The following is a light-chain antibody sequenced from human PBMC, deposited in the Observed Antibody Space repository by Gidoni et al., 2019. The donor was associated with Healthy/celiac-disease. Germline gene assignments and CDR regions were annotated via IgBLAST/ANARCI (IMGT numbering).Light chain of an antibody. V-gene: IGKV1-5*03. CDR2: KAS. Sequence: DIQITQSPSTLSASVGDRVTITCRASQSISSWLAWYQQKPGKAPKLLIYKASSLESGVPSRFSGSGSGTEFTLTISSLQPDDFATYYCQQYNSYSLFGQGTRLEIK. CDR3: QQYNSYSL. J-gene: IGKJ5*01. CDR1: QSISSW.